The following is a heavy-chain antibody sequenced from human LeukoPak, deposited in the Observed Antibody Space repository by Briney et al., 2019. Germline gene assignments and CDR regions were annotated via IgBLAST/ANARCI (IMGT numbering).Heavy chain of an antibody. CDR1: GFTFGDYA. CDR3: TSGGGGSGWYRTDFDY. V-gene: IGHV3-49*04. D-gene: IGHD6-19*01. CDR2: IRSKAYGGTT. Sequence: PGRSLRLSCTASGFTFGDYAMSWVRQAPGKGLEWVGFIRSKAYGGTTEYAASVKGRFTISRDDSKSIAYLQMNSLKTEDTAVYYCTSGGGGSGWYRTDFDYWGQGTLVTVSS. J-gene: IGHJ4*02.